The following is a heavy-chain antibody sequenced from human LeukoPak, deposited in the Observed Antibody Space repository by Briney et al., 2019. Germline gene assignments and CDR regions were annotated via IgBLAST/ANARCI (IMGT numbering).Heavy chain of an antibody. J-gene: IGHJ3*02. CDR2: IIPILGIA. V-gene: IGHV1-69*04. D-gene: IGHD3-22*01. CDR1: GGTFSSYA. Sequence: GASVKVSCKASGGTFSSYAISWVRQAPGQGLEWMGRIIPILGIANYAQKFQGRVTITADKSTSTAYMELSSLRSEDTAVYYCARDLSLSYYDGSGLGTDAFDIWGQGTMVTVSS. CDR3: ARDLSLSYYDGSGLGTDAFDI.